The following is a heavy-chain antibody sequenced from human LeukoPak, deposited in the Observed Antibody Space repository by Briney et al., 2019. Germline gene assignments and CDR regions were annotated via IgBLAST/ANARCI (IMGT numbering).Heavy chain of an antibody. CDR1: GFTFSAYA. Sequence: GGSLRLSCDASGFTFSAYAMHRVRQAPGKGLEWVSVIYSGGSTYYADSVKGRFTISRDNSKNTLYLQMNSLRAEDTAVYYCARDSIVGWFDPWGQRTLVTVSS. J-gene: IGHJ5*02. CDR2: IYSGGST. CDR3: ARDSIVGWFDP. V-gene: IGHV3-53*01. D-gene: IGHD3-22*01.